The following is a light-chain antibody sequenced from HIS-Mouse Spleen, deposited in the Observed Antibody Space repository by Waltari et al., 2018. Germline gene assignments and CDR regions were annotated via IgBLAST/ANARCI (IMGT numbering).Light chain of an antibody. CDR2: EDS. V-gene: IGLV3-10*01. J-gene: IGLJ2*01. CDR3: YSTDSSGNHRV. CDR1: ALPKKY. Sequence: SYELTQPPPVSVSPGQTARITCSGDALPKKYAYWYQQKSGQAPVLVIYEDSKRPSGFPERFSGSSAGTMATLTISGAQVEDEADYYCYSTDSSGNHRVFGGGTKLTVL.